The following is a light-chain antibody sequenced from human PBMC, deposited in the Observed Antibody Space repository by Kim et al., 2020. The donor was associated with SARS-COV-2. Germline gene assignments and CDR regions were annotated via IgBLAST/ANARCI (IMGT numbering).Light chain of an antibody. CDR3: QQCGNSPLYS. V-gene: IGKV3-20*01. Sequence: EIVLTQSPGTLSLSPGERATLSCRASQSVISNYLAWYQQKPGQAPRLLISGASNRATGIPDKFSGSGSGTGFTLSISRLEPEDFAVYYCQQCGNSPLYSFRRETELDIK. CDR1: QSVISNY. J-gene: IGKJ2*03. CDR2: GAS.